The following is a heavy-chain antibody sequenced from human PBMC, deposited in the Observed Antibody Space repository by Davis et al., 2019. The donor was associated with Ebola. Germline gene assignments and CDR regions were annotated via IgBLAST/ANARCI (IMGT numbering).Heavy chain of an antibody. Sequence: PGGSLRLSCAASGFNFSTYGMHWVRQAPHKGLEWVAVMWYDGSNEFYADSVKGRFTISRDNSKSTLYLQMNGLRVDDTAVYYCARDRFGYEGAFDVWGQGTMVTVSS. CDR3: ARDRFGYEGAFDV. CDR2: MWYDGSNE. CDR1: GFNFSTYG. D-gene: IGHD5-12*01. V-gene: IGHV3-33*01. J-gene: IGHJ3*01.